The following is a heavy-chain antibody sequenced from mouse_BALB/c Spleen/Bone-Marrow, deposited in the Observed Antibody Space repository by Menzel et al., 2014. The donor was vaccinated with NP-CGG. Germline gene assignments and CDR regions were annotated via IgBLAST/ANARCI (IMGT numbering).Heavy chain of an antibody. J-gene: IGHJ2*01. CDR2: ISSGSSTI. CDR3: ATGTRDY. D-gene: IGHD4-1*01. Sequence: EVKLMESGGGLVQPGGSRKLSCAASGFTFSSFGMHWVRQAPEKGLEWVAYISSGSSTIYYADTVKGRFTISRDNPKNTLFLQMTSLRSEDTAMYYRATGTRDYWGQGTTPTVSS. V-gene: IGHV5-17*02. CDR1: GFTFSSFG.